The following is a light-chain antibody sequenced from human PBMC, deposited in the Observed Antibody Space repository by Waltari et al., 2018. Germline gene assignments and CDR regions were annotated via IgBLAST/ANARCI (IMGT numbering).Light chain of an antibody. CDR3: QHYYTSPLT. Sequence: DIVMSQSPDSLAVSLGERATINCKSSQSLLDRSNNKNYLAWYQQKPGQPPKLLIYWASSRESGVPDRFSGSGSGTDFTLTISSLQAEDVGIYYCQHYYTSPLTFGGGTRVEIK. J-gene: IGKJ4*01. CDR1: QSLLDRSNNKNY. CDR2: WAS. V-gene: IGKV4-1*01.